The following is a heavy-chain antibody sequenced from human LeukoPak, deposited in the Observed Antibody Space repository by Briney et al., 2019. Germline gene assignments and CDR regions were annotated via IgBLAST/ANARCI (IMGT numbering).Heavy chain of an antibody. D-gene: IGHD3-10*01. V-gene: IGHV4-4*07. CDR1: GGSISSYY. CDR2: IYTSGST. CDR3: ARSTYYGSGSYVDY. Sequence: NPSETLSLTCTVSGGSISSYYWSWLRQPAGKGLEWIGRIYTSGSTNYNPSLKSRVTMSVDTSKNQFSLKLSSVTAADTAVYDCARSTYYGSGSYVDYWGQGTLVTVSS. J-gene: IGHJ4*02.